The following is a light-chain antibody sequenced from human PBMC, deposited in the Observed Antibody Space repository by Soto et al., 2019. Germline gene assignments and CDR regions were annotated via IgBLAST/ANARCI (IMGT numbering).Light chain of an antibody. J-gene: IGKJ4*01. Sequence: EIVLTQSPATMSLSLGERATLSCRARQSVGNYLGWYQQRPGQAPRLLMSDVSRRATGIPARFSGSGSGTDFTLTISSLEPEDVAVYYCQQRVGVAFFGGGTKVEIK. CDR3: QQRVGVAF. V-gene: IGKV3-11*01. CDR1: QSVGNY. CDR2: DVS.